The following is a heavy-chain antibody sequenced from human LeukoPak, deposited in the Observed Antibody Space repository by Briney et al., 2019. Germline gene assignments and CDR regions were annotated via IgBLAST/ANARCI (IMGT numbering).Heavy chain of an antibody. Sequence: SDTLSLTCNVSGGSISSYYWSWIRQPPGKGLEWIGYIYYSGSTNYNPSLKSRVTISVDTSKNQFPLKLSSVTAADTAVYSCARDLLGGDDAFDIWGQGTMVTVSS. CDR3: ARDLLGGDDAFDI. J-gene: IGHJ3*02. V-gene: IGHV4-59*01. CDR1: GGSISSYY. CDR2: IYYSGST.